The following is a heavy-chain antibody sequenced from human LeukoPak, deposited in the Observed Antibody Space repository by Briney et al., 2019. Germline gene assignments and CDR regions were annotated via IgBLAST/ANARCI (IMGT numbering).Heavy chain of an antibody. D-gene: IGHD2-15*01. V-gene: IGHV3-15*07. CDR2: IKSKTDGGTT. CDR1: GFTFSNAW. Sequence: GGSLRLSCAASGFTFSNAWMNWVRQAPGKELEWVGRIKSKTDGGTTDYAAPVKGRFTISRDDSKNTLYLQMNSLKTEDTAVYYCTTTYCSGGSCYRGRYYFDYWGQGTLVTVSS. J-gene: IGHJ4*02. CDR3: TTTYCSGGSCYRGRYYFDY.